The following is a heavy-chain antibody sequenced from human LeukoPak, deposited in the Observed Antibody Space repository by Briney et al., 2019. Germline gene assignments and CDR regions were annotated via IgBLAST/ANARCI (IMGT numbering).Heavy chain of an antibody. J-gene: IGHJ4*02. CDR3: ARESALDY. Sequence: SVKVSCKASGGTFSSYAISWVRQAPGQGLEWMGGIIPIFGTANYAQKFQGRVTIAADESTSTAYMELSRLRSDDTAVYYCARESALDYWGQGTLVTVSS. D-gene: IGHD6-25*01. CDR2: IIPIFGTA. CDR1: GGTFSSYA. V-gene: IGHV1-69*01.